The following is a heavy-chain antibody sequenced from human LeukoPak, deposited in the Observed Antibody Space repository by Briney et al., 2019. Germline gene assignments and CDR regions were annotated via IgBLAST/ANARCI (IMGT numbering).Heavy chain of an antibody. CDR1: GGSISSSSHY. CDR3: ARQGPNLTVIVATAVEY. D-gene: IGHD2/OR15-2a*01. V-gene: IGHV4-39*01. CDR2: IYYTGST. J-gene: IGHJ4*02. Sequence: SATLSLTCTVSGGSISSSSHYWGWIRQPPGKGLEWIGIIYYTGSTHYNPSLESRITISVDTSKNQFSLKLSSVTAADTAVYYCARQGPNLTVIVATAVEYWGQGTLVTVSS.